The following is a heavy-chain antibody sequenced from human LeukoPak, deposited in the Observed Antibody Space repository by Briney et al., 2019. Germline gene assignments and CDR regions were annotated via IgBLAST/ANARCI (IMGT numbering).Heavy chain of an antibody. Sequence: ASVKVSCKASGYTFTGYYLHWVRQAPGQGLEWMGWINADNGGTRYAEKFQGRVTMTRDTSISTVYMELSRLTSDDTALYYCARGHCTNAICRTFDYWGQGTLVTVSS. CDR2: INADNGGT. V-gene: IGHV1-2*02. D-gene: IGHD2-8*01. CDR1: GYTFTGYY. J-gene: IGHJ4*02. CDR3: ARGHCTNAICRTFDY.